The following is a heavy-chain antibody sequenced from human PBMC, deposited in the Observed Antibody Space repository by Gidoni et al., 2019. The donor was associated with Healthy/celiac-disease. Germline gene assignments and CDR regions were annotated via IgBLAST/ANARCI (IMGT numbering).Heavy chain of an antibody. CDR2: IYYSGST. D-gene: IGHD6-13*01. CDR3: ARDSPLYGAGAAKPLPDKGGGMDV. Sequence: QVQLQESGPGLVKPSQTLSLTGTVAGGSISSGGYYWSWIRQHPGKGLEWIGYIYYSGSTYYNPSLKSRVTISVDTSKNQFSLKLSSVTAADTAVYYCARDSPLYGAGAAKPLPDKGGGMDVWGQGTTVTVSS. CDR1: GGSISSGGYY. V-gene: IGHV4-31*03. J-gene: IGHJ6*02.